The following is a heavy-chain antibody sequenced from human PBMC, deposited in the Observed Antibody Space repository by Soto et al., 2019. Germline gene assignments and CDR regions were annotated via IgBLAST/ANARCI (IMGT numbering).Heavy chain of an antibody. J-gene: IGHJ4*02. CDR1: GGSISSSSYY. D-gene: IGHD3-16*02. V-gene: IGHV4-39*01. Sequence: QLQLQESGPGLVKPSETLSLTCTVSGGSISSSSYYWGWIRQPPGKGLEWIGSIYYSGSTYYNPSLKSRVTISVDTSKNQFSLKLSSVTAADTAVYYCARHRLGELSPHLYYFDYWGQGTLVTVSS. CDR2: IYYSGST. CDR3: ARHRLGELSPHLYYFDY.